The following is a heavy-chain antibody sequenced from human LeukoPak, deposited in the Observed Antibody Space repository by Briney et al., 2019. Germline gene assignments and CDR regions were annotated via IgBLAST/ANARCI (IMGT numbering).Heavy chain of an antibody. CDR3: ARGEQQLVPGWTYYYYGMDV. Sequence: SETLSLTCAVYGGSFSGYYWSWIRQPPGKGLEWIGEINHSGSTNYNPSLKSRATISVDTSKNQFSLKLSSVTAADTAVYYCARGEQQLVPGWTYYYYGMDVWGQGTTVTVSS. V-gene: IGHV4-34*01. D-gene: IGHD6-13*01. CDR2: INHSGST. J-gene: IGHJ6*02. CDR1: GGSFSGYY.